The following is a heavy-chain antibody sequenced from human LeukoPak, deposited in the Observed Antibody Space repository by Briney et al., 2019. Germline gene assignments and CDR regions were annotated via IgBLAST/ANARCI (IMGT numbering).Heavy chain of an antibody. D-gene: IGHD3-16*02. CDR3: ARAGYTISSYRFDY. CDR2: IYTTGRT. Sequence: PSETLSLNCSVSGGSINSYWWSWLRQPAGKGLEFIGRIYTTGRTNYNPSLKSRVSMSVETSKNKFSLGLRSVPAADTAVYFCARAGYTISSYRFDYWGQGALVTVSS. CDR1: GGSINSYW. J-gene: IGHJ4*02. V-gene: IGHV4-4*07.